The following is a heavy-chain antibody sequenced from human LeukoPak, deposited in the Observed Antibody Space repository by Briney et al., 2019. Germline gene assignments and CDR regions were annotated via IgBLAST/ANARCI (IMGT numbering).Heavy chain of an antibody. Sequence: PSETLSLTCTVSGGSISSYYWSWIRQPPGEGLEWIGYIYYSGSTNYNPSLKSRVTISVDTSKNQFSLKLSSVTAADTAVYYCARTLLALTYYGGNSEAFDTWGQGTMVTVSS. D-gene: IGHD4-23*01. CDR3: ARTLLALTYYGGNSEAFDT. CDR2: IYYSGST. CDR1: GGSISSYY. V-gene: IGHV4-59*01. J-gene: IGHJ3*02.